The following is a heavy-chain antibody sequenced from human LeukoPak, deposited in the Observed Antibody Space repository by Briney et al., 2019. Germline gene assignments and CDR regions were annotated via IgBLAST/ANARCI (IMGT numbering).Heavy chain of an antibody. CDR2: INPSGST. Sequence: PSETLSLTCAVYGGSFSGYYWSWIRQPPGKGVEWMGEINPSGSTNYNPALKSRVTISVDTSKNQFSLKLSSVTAADTAVYYCARTMIVVVITGYYYYYGMDVWGQGTTVTVSS. CDR1: GGSFSGYY. D-gene: IGHD3-22*01. V-gene: IGHV4-34*01. CDR3: ARTMIVVVITGYYYYYGMDV. J-gene: IGHJ6*02.